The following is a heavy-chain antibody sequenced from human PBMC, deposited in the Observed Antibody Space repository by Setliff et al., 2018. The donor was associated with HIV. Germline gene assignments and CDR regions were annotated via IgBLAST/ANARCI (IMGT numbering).Heavy chain of an antibody. J-gene: IGHJ4*02. CDR1: GGSISSGSYY. CDR3: ARRPYNSGWSYFFDY. D-gene: IGHD6-19*01. Sequence: SETLSLTCTVSGGSISSGSYYWSWIRQPPGKGLEWIGYVYYSGITNYNASLKSRVTISVDTSKNQFSLRLRSVTAADTAMYYCARRPYNSGWSYFFDYWGQGTLVTVSS. CDR2: VYYSGIT. V-gene: IGHV4-61*01.